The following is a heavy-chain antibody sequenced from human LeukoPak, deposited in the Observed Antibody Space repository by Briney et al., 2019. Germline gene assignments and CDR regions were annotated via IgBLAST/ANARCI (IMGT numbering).Heavy chain of an antibody. CDR3: AKDRGYCSGGSCYSERFDY. CDR1: GFTFSSYA. J-gene: IGHJ4*02. CDR2: ISGSGGST. V-gene: IGHV3-23*01. D-gene: IGHD2-15*01. Sequence: GGSLRLSCAASGFTFSSYAMSWVRQAPGKGLEWVSAISGSGGSTYYADSVKGRFTISRDNSKNTLYLQMNSLRAEDTAVYYCAKDRGYCSGGSCYSERFDYWGQGTLVTVSS.